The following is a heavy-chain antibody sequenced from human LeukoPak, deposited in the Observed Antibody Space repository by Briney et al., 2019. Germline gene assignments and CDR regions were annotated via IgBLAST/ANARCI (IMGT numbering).Heavy chain of an antibody. CDR2: VNHSGGT. CDR1: GGSLTGYY. D-gene: IGHD2-8*01. Sequence: SETLSLTCGVYGGSLTGYYWTWVRQPPGKRPEWIGEVNHSGGTNYNPSLKSRDTVSVDTSRTQFSLKMNSVTAADTAVYYCARGNVLMLYATLDSWGQGTLVTVSS. J-gene: IGHJ4*02. CDR3: ARGNVLMLYATLDS. V-gene: IGHV4-34*01.